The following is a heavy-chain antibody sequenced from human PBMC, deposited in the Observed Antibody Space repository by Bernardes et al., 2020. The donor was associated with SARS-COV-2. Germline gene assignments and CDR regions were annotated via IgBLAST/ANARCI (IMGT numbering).Heavy chain of an antibody. CDR2: INKEGTLT. Sequence: GWSLRLSCAASGFTFSNHWMHWVRQVPGKGLVWVSCINKEGTLTNHADSVKGRFTISRDNAKDTVYLQMNNLKVEDTAIYYCARDNRRERYFDWLFEGGGWLDSWGQGTLVTVSS. CDR3: ARDNRRERYFDWLFEGGGWLDS. J-gene: IGHJ5*01. V-gene: IGHV3-74*01. CDR1: GFTFSNHW. D-gene: IGHD3-9*01.